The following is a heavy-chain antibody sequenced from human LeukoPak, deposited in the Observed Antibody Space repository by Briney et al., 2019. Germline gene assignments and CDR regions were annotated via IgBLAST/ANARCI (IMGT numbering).Heavy chain of an antibody. J-gene: IGHJ6*02. V-gene: IGHV3-30*04. Sequence: TGGSLRLSCVASGFTFRSYVMHWVRQAPGKGLEWATAISYDGSNKYYEHSVKGRFTISRDNSKNTLYLQMDSLRPEDTAVYYCARVGGGYYGSGSLDYYYGLDVRGQGTTVTVSS. CDR2: ISYDGSNK. CDR1: GFTFRSYV. CDR3: ARVGGGYYGSGSLDYYYGLDV. D-gene: IGHD3-10*01.